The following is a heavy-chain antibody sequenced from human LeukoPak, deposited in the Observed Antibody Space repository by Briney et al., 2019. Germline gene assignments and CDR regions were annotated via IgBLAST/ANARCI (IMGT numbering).Heavy chain of an antibody. CDR2: ISETGDSK. CDR3: ARGGEYCGGDCYSGIYFDY. Sequence: GGSLRLSCAASRFTFNNYGMSWVRQAPGKGLEWVSSISETGDSKYYADSVQGRFTISRDNSKNTLYLQMNSLRAEDTAVYYCARGGEYCGGDCYSGIYFDYWGQGTLVTVSS. V-gene: IGHV3-23*01. D-gene: IGHD2-21*02. CDR1: RFTFNNYG. J-gene: IGHJ4*02.